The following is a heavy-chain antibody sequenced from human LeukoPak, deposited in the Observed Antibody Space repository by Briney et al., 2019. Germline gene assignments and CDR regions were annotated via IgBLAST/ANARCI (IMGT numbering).Heavy chain of an antibody. V-gene: IGHV4-39*01. J-gene: IGHJ2*01. CDR1: GGSISVSSYY. Sequence: PSETLSLTCTVSGGSISVSSYYWGWIRQPPGKGLEWIGSTYYTGRTFYSASLKSRLTVSIDTSKNQFSLKLTPLTAADTALYYCVRASGPFDLWGRGTLVTVSS. CDR3: VRASGPFDL. CDR2: TYYTGRT.